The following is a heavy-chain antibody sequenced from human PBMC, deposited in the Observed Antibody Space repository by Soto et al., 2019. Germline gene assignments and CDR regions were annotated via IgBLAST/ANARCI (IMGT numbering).Heavy chain of an antibody. CDR2: ISYDGSNK. V-gene: IGHV3-30*18. CDR1: GFTFSSYG. J-gene: IGHJ3*02. Sequence: QVQLVESGGGVVQPGRSLRLSCAASGFTFSSYGMHWVRQAPGKGLEWVAVISYDGSNKYYADSVKGRFTISRDNSKNPLYLQMNSLRAEDTAVYYCAKERDAFDIWGRGTLV. CDR3: AKERDAFDI.